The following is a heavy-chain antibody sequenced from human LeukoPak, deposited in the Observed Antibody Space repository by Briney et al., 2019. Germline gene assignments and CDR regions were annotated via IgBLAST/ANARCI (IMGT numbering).Heavy chain of an antibody. CDR1: GGSFSGSY. D-gene: IGHD2-2*01. CDR2: INHGEST. Sequence: PSETLSLNFAVPGGSFSGSYWYWIRQPPGKGLEWIVEINHGESTNYKPALKSRATLSVETSKNQFSLQLSSVTAADTAVYYCARQLGYCSSTSCPPYYYYGMDVWGQGTTVTVSS. CDR3: ARQLGYCSSTSCPPYYYYGMDV. J-gene: IGHJ6*02. V-gene: IGHV4-34*01.